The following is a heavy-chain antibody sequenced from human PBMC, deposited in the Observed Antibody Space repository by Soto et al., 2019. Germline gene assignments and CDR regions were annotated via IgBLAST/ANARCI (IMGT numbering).Heavy chain of an antibody. V-gene: IGHV3-23*01. CDR1: GFTFSSYA. CDR3: AKDNDIVLMVYAIPDAFDI. D-gene: IGHD2-8*01. CDR2: ISGSGGST. Sequence: GGSLRLSCAASGFTFSSYAMSRVRQAPGKGLEWVSAISGSGGSTYYADSVKGRFTISRDNSKNTLYLQMNSLRAEDTAVYYCAKDNDIVLMVYAIPDAFDIWGRGTMVTVSS. J-gene: IGHJ3*02.